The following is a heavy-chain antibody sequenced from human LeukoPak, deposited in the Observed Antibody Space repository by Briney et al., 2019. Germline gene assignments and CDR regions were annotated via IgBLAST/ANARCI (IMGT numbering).Heavy chain of an antibody. Sequence: GGSLRLSCAASGFTFSSYGMHWVRHAPGKGLGWVALIRYDGNNKYYAHSVKGRFTISREHSKNTLYLQMNSLRAEDTAVYYCAKEVGAGCSGCSCHAPLDYWGQGTLVTVSS. CDR2: IRYDGNNK. CDR3: AKEVGAGCSGCSCHAPLDY. D-gene: IGHD2-15*01. J-gene: IGHJ4*02. V-gene: IGHV3-30*02. CDR1: GFTFSSYG.